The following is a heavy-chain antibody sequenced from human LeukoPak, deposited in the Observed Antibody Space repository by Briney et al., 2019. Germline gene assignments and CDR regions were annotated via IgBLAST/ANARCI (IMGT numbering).Heavy chain of an antibody. J-gene: IGHJ5*02. Sequence: GGSLRLSCAASGITFSSYGMSWVRQAPGKGLEWVSSISSTGGTTYYADSVKGRFTISRGNAKKLLYLQMNSLRGEDTAMYYCARNPVDPWGQGTLVTVSS. V-gene: IGHV3-48*04. CDR3: ARNPVDP. CDR2: ISSTGGTT. CDR1: GITFSSYG.